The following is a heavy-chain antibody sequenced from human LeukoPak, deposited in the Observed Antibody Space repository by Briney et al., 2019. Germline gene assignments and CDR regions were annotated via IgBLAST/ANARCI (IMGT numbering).Heavy chain of an antibody. CDR1: GYTFTGYY. D-gene: IGHD2-15*01. CDR2: INPNSGGT. CDR3: ASLFRYCSGGSCYDYADY. J-gene: IGHJ4*02. Sequence: GASVKVSCKASGYTFTGYYMHWVRQAPGQGLEGMGWINPNSGGTNYAQKFQGRVTMTRDTFISTAYMELSRLRSDDTAVYYCASLFRYCSGGSCYDYADYWGQGTLVTVSS. V-gene: IGHV1-2*02.